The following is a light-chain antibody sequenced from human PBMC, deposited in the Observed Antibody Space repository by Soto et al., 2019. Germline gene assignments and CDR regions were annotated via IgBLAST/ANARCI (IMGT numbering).Light chain of an antibody. V-gene: IGKV3-11*01. Sequence: EIVLTQSPATLSLSPGERATLSCRASQSVSSYLAWYQQKPGQAPRLLIYDASNRATGIPARFSGSGSGTDFTLTISSLEPEDFAVYYCQQRSNWPLMYTFVQGTKLEMK. J-gene: IGKJ2*01. CDR1: QSVSSY. CDR3: QQRSNWPLMYT. CDR2: DAS.